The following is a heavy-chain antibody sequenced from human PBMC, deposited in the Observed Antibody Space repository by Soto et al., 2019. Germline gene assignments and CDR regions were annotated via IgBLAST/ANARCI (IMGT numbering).Heavy chain of an antibody. CDR1: GGTFSSYA. Sequence: SVKVSCKASGGTFSSYAISWVRQAPGQGLEWMGGIIPILGTANYAQKFQGRVTITADESTSTAYMELSSLRSEDTAVYYCARVVTQAFDIWGQGTMVTVSS. CDR3: ARVVTQAFDI. J-gene: IGHJ3*02. D-gene: IGHD5-18*01. CDR2: IIPILGTA. V-gene: IGHV1-69*13.